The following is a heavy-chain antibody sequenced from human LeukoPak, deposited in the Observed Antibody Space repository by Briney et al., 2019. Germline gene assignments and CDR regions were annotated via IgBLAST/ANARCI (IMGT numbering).Heavy chain of an antibody. CDR2: IYYSGST. CDR3: VRAAPRITMIVVGEDYFDY. CDR1: GGSISSYY. Sequence: PSETLSLTCTVSGGSISSYYWSWIRQPPGKGLEWIGYIYYSGSTNYNPSLKSRVTISVDTSKNQFSLKLSSVTAADTAVYYCVRAAPRITMIVVGEDYFDYWGQGTLVTVSS. J-gene: IGHJ4*02. D-gene: IGHD3-22*01. V-gene: IGHV4-59*01.